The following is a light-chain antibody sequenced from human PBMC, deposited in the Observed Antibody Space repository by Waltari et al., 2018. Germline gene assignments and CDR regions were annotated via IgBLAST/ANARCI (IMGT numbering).Light chain of an antibody. J-gene: IGKJ1*01. CDR2: KAS. CDR3: QSET. V-gene: IGKV1-5*03. Sequence: DIQMTQSPSTLSASVGDRVTITCRASQSISSWLAWYQQKPGKAPKLLIYKASSLESGGPSRFSGSGSGTEFTLTISSLQPDDFATDYCQSETFGQGTKLEIK. CDR1: QSISSW.